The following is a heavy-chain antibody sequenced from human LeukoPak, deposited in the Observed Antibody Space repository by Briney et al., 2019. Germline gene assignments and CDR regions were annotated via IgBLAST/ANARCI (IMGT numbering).Heavy chain of an antibody. CDR1: GFTFNDFW. CDR3: ARESEAAGTYYLDH. J-gene: IGHJ4*02. CDR2: IHKDGLHT. D-gene: IGHD6-25*01. Sequence: GGSLRLSCAASGFTFNDFWMHWERQVPGKGLMWVARIHKDGLHTWYADSMKGRFTISRGNAENTVYLQLNSLRVEDTAVYYCARESEAAGTYYLDHWGQGNLVTVSS. V-gene: IGHV3-74*01.